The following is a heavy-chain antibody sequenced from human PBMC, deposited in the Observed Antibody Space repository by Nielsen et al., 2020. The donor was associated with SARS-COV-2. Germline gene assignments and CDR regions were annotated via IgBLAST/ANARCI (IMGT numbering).Heavy chain of an antibody. Sequence: ASVKVSCKASGYTFTGYYMHWVRQAPGQGLEWMGRINPNSGGTNYAQKFQGRVTMTRDTSISTAYMKLSRLRSDDTAVYYCAREGTVAGTGWYDYYYYGMDVWGQGTTVTVSS. V-gene: IGHV1-2*06. CDR2: INPNSGGT. CDR3: AREGTVAGTGWYDYYYYGMDV. D-gene: IGHD6-19*01. J-gene: IGHJ6*02. CDR1: GYTFTGYY.